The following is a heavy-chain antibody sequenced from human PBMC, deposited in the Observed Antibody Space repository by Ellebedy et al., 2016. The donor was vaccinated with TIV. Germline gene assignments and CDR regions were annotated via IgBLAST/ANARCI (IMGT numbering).Heavy chain of an antibody. CDR1: EFTVRDNY. D-gene: IGHD2-21*02. CDR3: ASTYCAGDCSMNYWYFDL. V-gene: IGHV3-66*01. Sequence: GESLKISXAASEFTVRDNYMSWVRQAPGKGLEWVSVIYSGGSTYYAGSVKGRFTISRDTSKNTLYLQMDNLRTEDTAVYYCASTYCAGDCSMNYWYFDLWGRGTLVTVSS. J-gene: IGHJ2*01. CDR2: IYSGGST.